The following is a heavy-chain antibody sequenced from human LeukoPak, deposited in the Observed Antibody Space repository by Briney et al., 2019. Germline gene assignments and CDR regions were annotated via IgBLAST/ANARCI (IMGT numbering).Heavy chain of an antibody. J-gene: IGHJ3*02. D-gene: IGHD2-2*01. V-gene: IGHV3-7*01. CDR1: GFTVSSNY. CDR2: IKQDGSEK. Sequence: AGGSLRLSCAASGFTVSSNYMSWVRQAPGKGLEWVANIKQDGSEKYYVDSVKGRFTISRDNAKNSLYLQMNSLRAEDTAVYYCARDFPKRVYCSSTSCYPPGAFDIWGQGTMVTVSS. CDR3: ARDFPKRVYCSSTSCYPPGAFDI.